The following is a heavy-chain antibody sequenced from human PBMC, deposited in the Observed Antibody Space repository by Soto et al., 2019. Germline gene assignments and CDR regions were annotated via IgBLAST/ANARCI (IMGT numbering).Heavy chain of an antibody. CDR1: GFTFSNYA. J-gene: IGHJ4*02. Sequence: EVQLLESGGGLVQPGGSLRLSCAASGFTFSNYAVTWVRQAPGKGLEWVSTISGSGGSTYYADSVKGRFTISRDNSKSTLYLQMNSLRAEETAVYYCAKDQGSSWYEIDYWGQGTLVTVYS. CDR3: AKDQGSSWYEIDY. CDR2: ISGSGGST. D-gene: IGHD6-13*01. V-gene: IGHV3-23*01.